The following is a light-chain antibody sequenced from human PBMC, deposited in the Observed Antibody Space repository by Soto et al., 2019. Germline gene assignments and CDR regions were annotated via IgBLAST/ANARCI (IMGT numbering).Light chain of an antibody. CDR3: CSYTSSSTYV. CDR2: DVS. V-gene: IGLV2-11*01. CDR1: RSDVGGYNL. Sequence: QSALTQPRSVSGSPGQSVTISCTGTRSDVGGYNLVSWYQQHPGNAPKVLIYDVSQRPSGVPDRFSGSKSGNTASLTISGLQAEDEADYYCCSYTSSSTYVFGTGTKVTVL. J-gene: IGLJ1*01.